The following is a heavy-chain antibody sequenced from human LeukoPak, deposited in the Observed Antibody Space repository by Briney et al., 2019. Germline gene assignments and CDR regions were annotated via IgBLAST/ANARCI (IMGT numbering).Heavy chain of an antibody. J-gene: IGHJ4*02. CDR1: GGSMSPSF. CDR2: IYPSGNT. Sequence: SETLSLSCTVPGGSMSPSFRSWIRQPAGKGLEWIGRIYPSGNTNYNPPLKSRVTMSVDTSKIQFSLMMSSVTAADTAVYYCARVWDTNFDYWGQGTLVTVSS. CDR3: ARVWDTNFDY. V-gene: IGHV4-4*07. D-gene: IGHD1-26*01.